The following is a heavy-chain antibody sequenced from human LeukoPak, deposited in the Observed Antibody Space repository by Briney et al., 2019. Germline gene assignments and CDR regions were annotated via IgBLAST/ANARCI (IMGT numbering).Heavy chain of an antibody. D-gene: IGHD3-22*01. CDR1: GGSFSGYY. J-gene: IGHJ4*02. CDR3: ARDYSSGYYVDY. CDR2: INHSGST. V-gene: IGHV4-34*01. Sequence: PSETLSLTCAVYGGSFSGYYWSWIRQPPGKGLEWIGEINHSGSTNYNPSLKSRVTISVDTSKNQFSLKLSSVTAADAAVYYCARDYSSGYYVDYWGQGTLVTVSS.